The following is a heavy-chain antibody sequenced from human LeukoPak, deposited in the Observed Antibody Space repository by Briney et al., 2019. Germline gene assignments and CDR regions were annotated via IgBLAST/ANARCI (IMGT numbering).Heavy chain of an antibody. J-gene: IGHJ4*02. Sequence: PSETLSLTCAVYGGSFSGYYWSWIRQPPGKGLEWIGEINHSGSTNYNPSLKSRVTISVDTSKNQFSLKLSSVTAADTAVYYCARERVWFGELQYYWGQGTLVTVSS. CDR1: GGSFSGYY. D-gene: IGHD3-10*01. CDR3: ARERVWFGELQYY. V-gene: IGHV4-34*01. CDR2: INHSGST.